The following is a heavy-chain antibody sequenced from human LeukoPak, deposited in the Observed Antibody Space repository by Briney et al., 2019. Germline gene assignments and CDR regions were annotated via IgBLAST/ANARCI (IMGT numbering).Heavy chain of an antibody. D-gene: IGHD1-26*01. CDR1: GFTFSSYA. CDR2: VTSDGGTT. V-gene: IGHV3-64D*06. CDR3: VKVSSTVGATYFDY. J-gene: IGHJ4*02. Sequence: VGSLRLSCSASGFTFSSYAMHWVRQAPGEELEYISGVTSDGGTTYHADSVKGRFTISRDNSKNTLCLQMSSLRVEDTAVYYCVKVSSTVGATYFDYWGQGTLVTVSS.